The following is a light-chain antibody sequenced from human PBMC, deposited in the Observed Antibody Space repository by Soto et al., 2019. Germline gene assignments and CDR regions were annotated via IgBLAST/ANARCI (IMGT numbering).Light chain of an antibody. CDR2: GAS. J-gene: IGKJ1*01. Sequence: EIVLTQSPGTLSLPPGERATLSCRASQSVRSSYLAWYQQKFGQAPRLLIYGASSRAAGLPDRVSGSGSGTDFTLTISRLEPEDFAVYYCQQYGSSSWTFGQGTKVEIK. CDR1: QSVRSSY. V-gene: IGKV3-20*01. CDR3: QQYGSSSWT.